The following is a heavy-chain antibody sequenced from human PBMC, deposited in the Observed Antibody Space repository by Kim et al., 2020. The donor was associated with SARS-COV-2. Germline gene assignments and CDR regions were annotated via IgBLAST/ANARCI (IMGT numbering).Heavy chain of an antibody. V-gene: IGHV4-59*01. J-gene: IGHJ6*02. CDR3: ARDRVQAGMDV. D-gene: IGHD3-10*01. Sequence: NRDAALKSRGTISVDTSKNQFSLKMSTVTAADTAVYYCARDRVQAGMDVWGQGTTVTVSS.